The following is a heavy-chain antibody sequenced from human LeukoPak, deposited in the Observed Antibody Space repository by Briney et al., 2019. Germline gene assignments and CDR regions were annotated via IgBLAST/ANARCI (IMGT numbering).Heavy chain of an antibody. Sequence: PGGSLRLSCAASGFTFSSYAMHWVRQAPGKGLEWVAVISYDGSNKYYADSVKGRFTISRDNSKNTLYLQMNSLRAEDTAVYHCAELGITMIGGVWGKGTTVTISS. CDR2: ISYDGSNK. J-gene: IGHJ6*04. D-gene: IGHD3-10*02. CDR1: GFTFSSYA. CDR3: AELGITMIGGV. V-gene: IGHV3-30*04.